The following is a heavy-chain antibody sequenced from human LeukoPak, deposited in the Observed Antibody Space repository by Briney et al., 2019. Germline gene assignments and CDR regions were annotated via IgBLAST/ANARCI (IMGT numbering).Heavy chain of an antibody. CDR2: LYYSGKT. Sequence: PSDTLSLTCIISGGSISSTTYYWGWIRQPPGKGLEWIGTLYYSGKTYYNPSLKSRVTVSIDTSKNQFSLKLTSATAADTAVYYCAREGYYDSSTAFDIWGQGTMVTVSS. J-gene: IGHJ3*02. D-gene: IGHD3-22*01. CDR1: GGSISSTTYY. V-gene: IGHV4-39*07. CDR3: AREGYYDSSTAFDI.